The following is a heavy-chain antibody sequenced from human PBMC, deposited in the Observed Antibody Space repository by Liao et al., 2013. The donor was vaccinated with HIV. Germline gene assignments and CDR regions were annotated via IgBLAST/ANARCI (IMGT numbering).Heavy chain of an antibody. J-gene: IGHJ6*03. V-gene: IGHV4-34*01. CDR3: ARDQVPLYYYYMDV. Sequence: QVQLQQWGAGQLKPSETLSLTCAISGGSFTGYYWNWIRLPPGKGLEWIGEINHSGSTTYTPSLESRVTISVDTSKNQFSLKLSSVTAADTAVYFCARDQVPLYYYYMDVWGKGTTVTVSS. D-gene: IGHD3-10*01. CDR2: INHSGST. CDR1: GGSFTGYY.